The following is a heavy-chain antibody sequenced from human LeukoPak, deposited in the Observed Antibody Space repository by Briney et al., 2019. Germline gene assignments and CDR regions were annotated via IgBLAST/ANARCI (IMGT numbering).Heavy chain of an antibody. J-gene: IGHJ5*01. D-gene: IGHD2-2*01. CDR1: GGSISSYY. CDR2: IYTSGST. CDR3: ARRGYCSSTSPCVGYWFDS. V-gene: IGHV4-4*07. Sequence: SETLSLTCTVSGGSISSYYWSWIRQPAGKGLEWIGRIYTSGSTNYNPSLKSRVTISVDTSKNQFSLKLSSVTAADTAVYYCARRGYCSSTSPCVGYWFDSWGQGTLVTVSS.